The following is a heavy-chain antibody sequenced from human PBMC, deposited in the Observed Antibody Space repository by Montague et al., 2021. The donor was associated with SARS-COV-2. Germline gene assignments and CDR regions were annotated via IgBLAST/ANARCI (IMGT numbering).Heavy chain of an antibody. Sequence: TLSLTCTVSGGSISSGTYYWNWIRQPAGKGLEWIGRIYTSGSTNHNPSLKSRVTISVDTSKNQFSLKLSSVTAADTAVYYCARESLHLNGYYNAYFDYWGQGTLVTVSS. CDR1: GGSISSGTYY. CDR2: IYTSGST. J-gene: IGHJ4*02. D-gene: IGHD3-9*01. V-gene: IGHV4-61*02. CDR3: ARESLHLNGYYNAYFDY.